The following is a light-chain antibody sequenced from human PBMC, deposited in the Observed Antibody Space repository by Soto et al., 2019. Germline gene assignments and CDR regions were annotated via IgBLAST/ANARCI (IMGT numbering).Light chain of an antibody. CDR3: CSYAGSYTLGV. Sequence: QSALTQPRSVSGSPGQSVAISCTGTSSDVGGYNFVSWYQQHPGKAPKLIIYDVNKRPSGVPDRFSGSKSGNTASLTISGLQADDEADYYCCSYAGSYTLGVFGGGTKLTVL. CDR1: SSDVGGYNF. V-gene: IGLV2-11*01. CDR2: DVN. J-gene: IGLJ3*02.